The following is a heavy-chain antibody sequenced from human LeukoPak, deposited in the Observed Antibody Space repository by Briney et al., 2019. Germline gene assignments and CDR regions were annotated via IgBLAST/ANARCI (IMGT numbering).Heavy chain of an antibody. V-gene: IGHV4-59*01. J-gene: IGHJ4*02. CDR2: ITYSGGT. D-gene: IGHD3-10*01. CDR1: GGSISGFY. CDR3: ARGRLPDPFVLIDY. Sequence: PSEPLSLTCTVPGGSISGFYWSWIRQPPGKGLEFIGYITYSGGTNYNPSLQSRVTISADPSKNQFSLKLNSVTPADTAVYYCARGRLPDPFVLIDYWGQGTLVTVSS.